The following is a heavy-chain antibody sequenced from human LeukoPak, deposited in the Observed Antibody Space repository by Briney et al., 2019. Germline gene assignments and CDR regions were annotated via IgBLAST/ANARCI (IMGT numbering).Heavy chain of an antibody. V-gene: IGHV3-23*01. CDR2: ITGSGSST. CDR3: ARPAGIAVAGTDAFDI. J-gene: IGHJ3*02. Sequence: PGGSLRLSCAASGFTFSNYVMSWVRQAPGRGLEWVSAITGSGSSTYYSVSVRGRFTISRDNSKNTLYLQMNSLRAEDTAVYYCARPAGIAVAGTDAFDIWGQGTMVTVSS. CDR1: GFTFSNYV. D-gene: IGHD6-19*01.